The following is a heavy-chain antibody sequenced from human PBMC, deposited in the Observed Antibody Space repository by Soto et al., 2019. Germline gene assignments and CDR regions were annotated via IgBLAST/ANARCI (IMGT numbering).Heavy chain of an antibody. D-gene: IGHD3-22*01. CDR3: ARDSYYDSTYYGMDV. J-gene: IGHJ6*02. Sequence: PGGSLRLSCAASGFTFSSYWMHWVRQAPGKGLVWVSRINRDGSSTSYADSVKGRFTISKDNAKNTLYLQMNSLRAEDTAVYFYARDSYYDSTYYGMDVWGQGTTVTVSS. CDR2: INRDGSST. V-gene: IGHV3-74*01. CDR1: GFTFSSYW.